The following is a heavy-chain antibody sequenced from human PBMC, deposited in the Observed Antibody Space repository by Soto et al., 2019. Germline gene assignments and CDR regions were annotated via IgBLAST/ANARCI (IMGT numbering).Heavy chain of an antibody. Sequence: GGSLRLSCAASGVIFNNYGMSWVRQAPGKGLEWVSGISGSGGSTSYADSVKGRFTISRDNSKNTLYVQMNNLRAEDTAVYYCLKCMATTSCRNFEFWGQGVLVSVS. CDR3: LKCMATTSCRNFEF. CDR2: ISGSGGST. CDR1: GVIFNNYG. V-gene: IGHV3-23*01. D-gene: IGHD2-2*01. J-gene: IGHJ4*02.